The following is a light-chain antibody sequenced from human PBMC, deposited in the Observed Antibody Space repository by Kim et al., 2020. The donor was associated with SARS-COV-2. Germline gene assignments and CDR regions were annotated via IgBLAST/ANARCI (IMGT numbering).Light chain of an antibody. Sequence: QPVLTQPPSASGTPGQRVTISCSGSSANIGSNTVNWYQQLPGSAPKLLIFGSDQRPSGVPDRFSGSKSGTSASLAISGLQSDDEAHFYCAAWDDTLSGPGFGGGTQLTVL. V-gene: IGLV1-44*01. CDR3: AAWDDTLSGPG. CDR1: SANIGSNT. CDR2: GSD. J-gene: IGLJ7*01.